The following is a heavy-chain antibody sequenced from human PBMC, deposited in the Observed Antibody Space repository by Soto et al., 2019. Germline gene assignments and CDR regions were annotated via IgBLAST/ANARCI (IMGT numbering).Heavy chain of an antibody. D-gene: IGHD4-17*01. CDR2: IYPGDSDT. Sequence: GESLKISCKGSGYSFTSYWIGWVRQMPGKGLEWMGIIYPGDSDTGYSPSFQGQVTISADKSISTAYLQWSSLKASDTAMYYCASSTVTTPYYYYYMDVWGKGTTVTVSS. CDR3: ASSTVTTPYYYYYMDV. CDR1: GYSFTSYW. V-gene: IGHV5-51*01. J-gene: IGHJ6*03.